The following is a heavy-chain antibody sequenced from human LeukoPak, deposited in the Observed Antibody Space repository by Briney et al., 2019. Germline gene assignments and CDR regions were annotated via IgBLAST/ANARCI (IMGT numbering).Heavy chain of an antibody. J-gene: IGHJ6*02. D-gene: IGHD3-22*01. CDR2: IKSKADGETT. CDR1: GFTFNNAW. V-gene: IGHV3-15*01. CDR3: ARDPVYYDSSGYYNYGMDV. Sequence: GGSLRLSCAASGFTFNNAWMSWVRQAPGKGLEWVGHIKSKADGETTVYAAPVKGRFTISRDDSKNMLYLQMNSLRAEDTAVYYCARDPVYYDSSGYYNYGMDVWGQGTTVTVSS.